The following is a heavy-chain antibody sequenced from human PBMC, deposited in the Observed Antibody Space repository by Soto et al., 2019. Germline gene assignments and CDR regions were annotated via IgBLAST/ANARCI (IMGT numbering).Heavy chain of an antibody. Sequence: QVQLVESGGGLVKPGGSLRLSCAASGFTFSDYYMSWIRQAPGKGLEWVSYISSSSSYTNYADSVKGRFTISRDNAKNSLYLQMNSLRAEDTAVYYCARNYYYDSSGYYYFDYGGQGTLVTVSS. V-gene: IGHV3-11*06. CDR2: ISSSSSYT. D-gene: IGHD3-22*01. CDR1: GFTFSDYY. J-gene: IGHJ4*02. CDR3: ARNYYYDSSGYYYFDY.